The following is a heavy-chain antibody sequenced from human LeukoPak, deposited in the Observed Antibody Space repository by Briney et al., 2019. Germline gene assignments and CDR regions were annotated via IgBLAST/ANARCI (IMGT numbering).Heavy chain of an antibody. CDR2: ISGSGGST. CDR1: GFTFSSYA. J-gene: IGHJ4*02. Sequence: GGSLRLSCAGSGFTFSSYAMNWVRQAPGKGLEWVSAISGSGGSTYYADSVKGRFTISRDNSKNTLYLQMNSLRAEDTAVYYCANSRGAVAGAPDYWGQGTLVTVSS. CDR3: ANSRGAVAGAPDY. V-gene: IGHV3-23*01. D-gene: IGHD6-19*01.